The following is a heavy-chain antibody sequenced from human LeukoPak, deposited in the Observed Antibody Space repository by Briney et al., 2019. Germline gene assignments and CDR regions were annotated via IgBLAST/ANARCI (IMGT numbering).Heavy chain of an antibody. V-gene: IGHV3-7*01. CDR1: RFTFGSSW. CDR3: ARDPYSGNYGNYYYYYMDV. CDR2: IKQDGSEK. J-gene: IGHJ6*03. D-gene: IGHD1-26*01. Sequence: GGSLRLSCAASRFTFGSSWMSWVRQAPGKGLEWVANIKQDGSEKYYVDSVKGRFTISRDNAKNSLYLQMNSLGPEDTAVYYCARDPYSGNYGNYYYYYMDVWGKGTTVTISS.